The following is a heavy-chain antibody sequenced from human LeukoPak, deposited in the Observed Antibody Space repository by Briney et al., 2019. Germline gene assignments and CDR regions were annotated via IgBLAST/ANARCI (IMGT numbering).Heavy chain of an antibody. V-gene: IGHV1-2*02. J-gene: IGHJ3*02. D-gene: IGHD1-26*01. CDR3: ARVSGSYITAFDI. CDR1: GYTFTGYY. CDR2: INPNSGGT. Sequence: ASVKVFCKASGYTFTGYYMHWVRQAPGQGLEWMGWINPNSGGTNYAQKFQGRVTMTRDTSISTAYMELSRLRSDDTAVYYCARVSGSYITAFDIWGQGTMVTVSS.